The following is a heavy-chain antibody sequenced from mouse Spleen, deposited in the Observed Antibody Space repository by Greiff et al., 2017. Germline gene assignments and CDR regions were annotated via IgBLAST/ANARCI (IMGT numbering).Heavy chain of an antibody. CDR2: IYSGSGST. D-gene: IGHD1-1*01. CDR1: GYTFTSYW. CDR3: ARGSRDMYFDV. V-gene: IGHV1-55*01. Sequence: QVQLQQPGAELVKPGASVKMSCKASGYTFTSYWITWVKQRPGQGLEWIGDIYSGSGSTNYNEKFKSKATLTVDTSSSIAYMQLSSLTSEDSAIYNCARGSRDMYFDVWGAGTTDTVSS. J-gene: IGHJ1*01.